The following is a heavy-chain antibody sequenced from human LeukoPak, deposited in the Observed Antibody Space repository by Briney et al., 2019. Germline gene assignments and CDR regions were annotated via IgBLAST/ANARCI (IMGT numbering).Heavy chain of an antibody. CDR2: MNPKTGKT. CDR3: ARIRPVTTGLKGYYFDY. D-gene: IGHD1-1*01. Sequence: GASVKVSCKTSGYTFSSYEINWVRQAAGRGLEWVGWMNPKTGKTAYARNLQGRVTITRDTSISTAYMDLSALRSGDTAVYYCARIRPVTTGLKGYYFDYWGQGTLVIVSS. V-gene: IGHV1-8*01. CDR1: GYTFSSYE. J-gene: IGHJ4*02.